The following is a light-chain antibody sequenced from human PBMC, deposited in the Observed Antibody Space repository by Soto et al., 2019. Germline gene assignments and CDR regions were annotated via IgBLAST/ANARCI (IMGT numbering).Light chain of an antibody. J-gene: IGKJ1*01. Sequence: EIVLTQSPGTPSLSPGERATLSCRASQSGRDMYLAWYQQKPGQPPRLLIYGVSSRAYGIPDRFSGSGSGTDFTLTISRLEPEDFAVYYCQHYGYPQWTFGQGTKVDIK. CDR1: QSGRDMY. V-gene: IGKV3-20*01. CDR2: GVS. CDR3: QHYGYPQWT.